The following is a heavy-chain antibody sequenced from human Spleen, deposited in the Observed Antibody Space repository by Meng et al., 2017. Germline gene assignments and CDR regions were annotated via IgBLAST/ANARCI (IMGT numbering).Heavy chain of an antibody. CDR3: ARRAGGYCSGGICYSVYYFDY. V-gene: IGHV5-51*01. Sequence: GESLKISCKGSGYSFTSYWIGWVRQMPGKGLEWMGITYPGDSDTRYSPSFQGQVTISADKSISTAYLQWSSLKASDTAMYYCARRAGGYCSGGICYSVYYFDYWGQGTLVTVSS. CDR1: GYSFTSYW. D-gene: IGHD2-15*01. J-gene: IGHJ4*02. CDR2: TYPGDSDT.